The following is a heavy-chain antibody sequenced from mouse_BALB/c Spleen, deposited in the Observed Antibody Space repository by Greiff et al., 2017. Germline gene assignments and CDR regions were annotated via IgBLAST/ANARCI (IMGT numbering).Heavy chain of an antibody. D-gene: IGHD1-1*01. CDR2: INPYNDGT. Sequence: QLQQSGPELVKPGASVKMSCKASGYTFTSSVMHWVKQKPGQGLEWIGYINPYNDGTKYNEKFKGKATLTSDKSSSTAYMELSSLTSEDSAVYYCARYTTVVATDYWGQGTTLTVAS. CDR1: GYTFTSSV. CDR3: ARYTTVVATDY. V-gene: IGHV1-14*01. J-gene: IGHJ2*01.